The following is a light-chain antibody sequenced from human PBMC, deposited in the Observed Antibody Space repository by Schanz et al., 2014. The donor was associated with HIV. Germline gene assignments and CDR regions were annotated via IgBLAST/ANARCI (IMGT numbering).Light chain of an antibody. CDR2: EVS. CDR3: SSYRSGSPLWV. Sequence: QSALTQPPSASGSPGQSVTISCTGTSSDVGGYNYVSWYQQNPGKAPKLMIYEVSKRPSGVPDRFSGSKSGNTASLTISGLQAEDEADYYCSSYRSGSPLWVFGGGTKLTVL. J-gene: IGLJ3*02. CDR1: SSDVGGYNY. V-gene: IGLV2-8*01.